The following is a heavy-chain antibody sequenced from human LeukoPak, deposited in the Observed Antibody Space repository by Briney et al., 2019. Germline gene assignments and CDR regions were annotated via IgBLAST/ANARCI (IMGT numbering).Heavy chain of an antibody. CDR2: ISAYNGNT. D-gene: IGHD6-19*01. V-gene: IGHV1-18*01. CDR1: GYTFTSYG. CDR3: ATRPRLLAGIAVTGGFDP. Sequence: ASVKVSCKASGYTFTSYGISWVRQAPGQGLEWMGWISAYNGNTNYAQKFQGRVTMTEDTSTDTAYMELSSLRSEDTAVYYCATRPRLLAGIAVTGGFDPWGQGTLVTVSS. J-gene: IGHJ5*02.